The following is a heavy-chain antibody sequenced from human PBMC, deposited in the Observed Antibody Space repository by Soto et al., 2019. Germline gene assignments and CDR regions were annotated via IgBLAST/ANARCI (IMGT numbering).Heavy chain of an antibody. J-gene: IGHJ4*02. CDR2: INAGNGNT. Sequence: ASVKVSCKASGYTFTSYAMHWVRQAPGQRLEWMGWINAGNGNTKYSQKFQGRVTITRDTSASTAYMELSSLRSEDTAVYYCARGYDILTGPPDDWGQGTLVTVSS. V-gene: IGHV1-3*01. D-gene: IGHD3-9*01. CDR1: GYTFTSYA. CDR3: ARGYDILTGPPDD.